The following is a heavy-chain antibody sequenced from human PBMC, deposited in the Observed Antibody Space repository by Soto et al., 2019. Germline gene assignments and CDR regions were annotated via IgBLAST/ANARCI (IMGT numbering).Heavy chain of an antibody. CDR3: AKGRGGGYCSGGSCYYYMDV. CDR2: ISGSGGST. V-gene: IGHV3-23*01. CDR1: GFTFSSYA. Sequence: EVQLLESGGGLVQPGGSLRLSCAASGFTFSSYAMSWVRQAPGKGLEWVSAISGSGGSTYYADSVKGRFTISRDNSKNPLYLQMNSLRAEDTAVYYCAKGRGGGYCSGGSCYYYMDVWGKGTTVTVSS. D-gene: IGHD2-15*01. J-gene: IGHJ6*03.